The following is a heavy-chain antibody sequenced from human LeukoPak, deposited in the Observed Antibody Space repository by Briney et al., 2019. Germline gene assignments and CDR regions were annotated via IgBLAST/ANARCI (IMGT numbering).Heavy chain of an antibody. D-gene: IGHD1-1*01. J-gene: IGHJ4*02. CDR1: GFTFSNYA. V-gene: IGHV3-23*01. CDR3: AKSRGSTWNDVFDY. CDR2: ISGSGDST. Sequence: GGSLRLSCAASGFTFSNYAMTWVRQAPGKRLEWVSVISGSGDSTYYADSVRGRFTISRDNSKNTLNLQMNTLRAEDTAIYYCAKSRGSTWNDVFDYWGQGTLVTVSS.